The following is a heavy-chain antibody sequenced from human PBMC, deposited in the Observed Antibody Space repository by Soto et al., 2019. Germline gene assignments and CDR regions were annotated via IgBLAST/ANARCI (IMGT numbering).Heavy chain of an antibody. CDR1: GSTVSSNY. J-gene: IGHJ4*02. CDR3: ANQRGGYDRDFDY. V-gene: IGHV3-66*01. Sequence: EVQLVESGGGLVQPGGSLRLSCAASGSTVSSNYMSWVRQAPGKGLEWVSVIYSGGSTYYADSVKGRFTISRDNSKNTLYLQMNSLRAEDTAVDYCANQRGGYDRDFDYWGQGTLVTVSS. CDR2: IYSGGST. D-gene: IGHD5-12*01.